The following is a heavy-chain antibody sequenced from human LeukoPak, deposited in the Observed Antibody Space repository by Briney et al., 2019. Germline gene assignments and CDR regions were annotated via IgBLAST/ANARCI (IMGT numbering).Heavy chain of an antibody. J-gene: IGHJ6*03. Sequence: GGSLRLSCVASGFTFSDAWVSWVRQAPEKGLEWVGRIKSKTDGGTTDYAAPVKGRFTISRDDSKNTLYLQMNSLKTEDTAVYYCTTILYYDILSGYYMPFHMDVWGKGTTVIISS. CDR1: GFTFSDAW. CDR3: TTILYYDILSGYYMPFHMDV. CDR2: IKSKTDGGTT. D-gene: IGHD3-9*01. V-gene: IGHV3-15*01.